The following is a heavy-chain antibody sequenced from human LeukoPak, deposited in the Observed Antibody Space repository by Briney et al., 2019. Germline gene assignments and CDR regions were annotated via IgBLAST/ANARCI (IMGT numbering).Heavy chain of an antibody. D-gene: IGHD5-12*01. J-gene: IGHJ4*02. CDR1: SGSISNNNW. CDR3: AQFVDAYDSPDY. V-gene: IGHV4/OR15-8*01. Sequence: SETLSLTCVVSSGSISNNNWWTWVRQPPGKGLEWIGEIDHSGSTNYSPSLKGRVTISIDKSKSQFSLNLRSVTAADTAVYYCAQFVDAYDSPDYWGQGTLVTVSP. CDR2: IDHSGST.